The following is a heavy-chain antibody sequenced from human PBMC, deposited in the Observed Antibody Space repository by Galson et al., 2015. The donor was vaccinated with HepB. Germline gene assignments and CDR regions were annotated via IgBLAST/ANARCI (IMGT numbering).Heavy chain of an antibody. CDR1: GYTFTGYY. Sequence: SVKVSCKASGYTFTGYYMHWVRQAPGQGLEWMGWINPNSGATNYAQKFQGSVTMTRDASISVAYMELSRLRSDDTAVYYCARGCGKRPSSLWSAGAGGISCDSALDYWGQGTLVTVSS. D-gene: IGHD6-13*01. CDR3: ARGCGKRPSSLWSAGAGGISCDSALDY. V-gene: IGHV1-2*02. CDR2: INPNSGAT. J-gene: IGHJ4*01.